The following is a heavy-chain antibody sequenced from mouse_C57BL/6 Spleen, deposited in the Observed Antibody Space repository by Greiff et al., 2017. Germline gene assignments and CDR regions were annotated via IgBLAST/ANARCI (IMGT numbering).Heavy chain of an antibody. CDR2: IWTGGGT. CDR1: GFSLTSYA. J-gene: IGHJ4*01. D-gene: IGHD2-4*01. Sequence: VKVVESGPGLVAPSQSLSITCTVSGFSLTSYAISWVRQPPGKGLEWLGVIWTGGGTNYNSALKSRLSISKDNSKSQVFLKMNSQQTDDTARYYCARNRDYDNLYYAMDYWGQGTSVTVSS. CDR3: ARNRDYDNLYYAMDY. V-gene: IGHV2-9-1*01.